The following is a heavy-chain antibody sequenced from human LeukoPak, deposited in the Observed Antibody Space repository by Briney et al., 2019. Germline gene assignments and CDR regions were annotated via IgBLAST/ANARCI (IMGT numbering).Heavy chain of an antibody. CDR1: GFTFRDYY. V-gene: IGHV3-11*04. Sequence: GGPLRLSRAASGFTFRDYYMRWIAQAPGKGLEGVSYISSSGSTIYYADSVKGRFTISRDNAKNSLYLQMNSLRAEDTAVYYCARRGYSNYVYYFDYWGQGTLVTVSS. CDR2: ISSSGSTI. CDR3: ARRGYSNYVYYFDY. D-gene: IGHD4-11*01. J-gene: IGHJ4*02.